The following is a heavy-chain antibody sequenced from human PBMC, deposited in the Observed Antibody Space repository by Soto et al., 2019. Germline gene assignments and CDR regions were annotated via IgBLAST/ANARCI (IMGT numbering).Heavy chain of an antibody. CDR1: GDSVSSVSFH. CDR2: IYNGGST. V-gene: IGHV4-39*07. J-gene: IGHJ5*02. D-gene: IGHD1-26*01. CDR3: ARGLWELLRRVRPGTYWFDP. Sequence: PSETLSLTCTVSGDSVSSVSFHWAWLRRPPGKGLEWIGYIYNGGSTYYRPSLESRMHMSLDATRNHYSLRLTSVTAADTAVYYCARGLWELLRRVRPGTYWFDPWGQGTLVTVSS.